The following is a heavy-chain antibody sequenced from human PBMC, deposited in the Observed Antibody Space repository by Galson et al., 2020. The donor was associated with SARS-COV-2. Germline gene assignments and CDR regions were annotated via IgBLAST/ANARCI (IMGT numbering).Heavy chain of an antibody. Sequence: GASVKVSCAASGFTFSSYAMSWVRQAPGKGLEWVSAISGSGDSTHYADSVKGRFTSSRDNSRNTLYLQVSSLRADDTAVYYCAKGGSSSPGFDYWGQGTLVTVSS. CDR3: AKGGSSSPGFDY. CDR2: ISGSGDST. D-gene: IGHD6-13*01. J-gene: IGHJ4*02. CDR1: GFTFSSYA. V-gene: IGHV3-23*01.